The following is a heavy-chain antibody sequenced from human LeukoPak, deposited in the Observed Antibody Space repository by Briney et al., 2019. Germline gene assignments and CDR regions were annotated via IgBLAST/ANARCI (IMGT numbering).Heavy chain of an antibody. CDR1: GFTFSTYT. J-gene: IGHJ4*02. D-gene: IGHD3-22*01. V-gene: IGHV3-48*04. Sequence: GGSLRLSCAASGFTFSTYTMNWVRQAPGKGLEWVSYISSSISITYYADSVKGRFTISRDNAENSLYLQMNSLRAEDTAVYYCARAWGVDSSGYYGEVYFDYWGQGTLATVSS. CDR2: ISSSISIT. CDR3: ARAWGVDSSGYYGEVYFDY.